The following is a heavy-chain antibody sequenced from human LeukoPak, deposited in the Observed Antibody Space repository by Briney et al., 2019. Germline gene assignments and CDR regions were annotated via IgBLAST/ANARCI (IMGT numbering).Heavy chain of an antibody. CDR2: IDWDDDK. CDR3: ARIVSYYYGSGSFYEYGMDV. CDR1: GFSLRTRGMC. J-gene: IGHJ6*02. Sequence: SGPALVNPTQTLTLTCTFSGFSLRTRGMCVSWIRQPPGKALEWLARIDWDDDKYYSTSLKTRLTISKDTSKNQVVLTMTNMDPVDTATYYCARIVSYYYGSGSFYEYGMDVWGQGTTVTVSS. V-gene: IGHV2-70*11. D-gene: IGHD3-10*01.